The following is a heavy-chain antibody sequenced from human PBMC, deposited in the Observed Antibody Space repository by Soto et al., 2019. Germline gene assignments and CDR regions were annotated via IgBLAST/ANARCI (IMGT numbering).Heavy chain of an antibody. CDR2: IWYDGSNK. V-gene: IGHV3-33*01. D-gene: IGHD1-7*01. Sequence: GGSLRLSCAASGFTFSSYGMHWVRQAPGKGLEWVAVIWYDGSNKYYADSVKGRFTISRDNSKNTLYLQMNSLRAEDTAVYYCAREAANYDYYYYGMDVWGQGTTVTVSS. CDR3: AREAANYDYYYYGMDV. J-gene: IGHJ6*02. CDR1: GFTFSSYG.